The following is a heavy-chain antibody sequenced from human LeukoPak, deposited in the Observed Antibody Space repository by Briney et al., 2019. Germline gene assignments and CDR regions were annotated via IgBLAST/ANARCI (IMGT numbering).Heavy chain of an antibody. CDR3: ARTTEGYCSSASCFGFSYSYYMDV. CDR2: IYYSGST. CDR1: GVSISSYY. Sequence: SETLSLTCTVSGVSISSYYWSWIRQPPGKGLEWVGYIYYSGSTNYNSSLKSRVTTSVDTSTNQFSLRLTSVIAADTAVYYCARTTEGYCSSASCFGFSYSYYMDVWGKGTTVTISS. V-gene: IGHV4-59*01. D-gene: IGHD2-2*01. J-gene: IGHJ6*03.